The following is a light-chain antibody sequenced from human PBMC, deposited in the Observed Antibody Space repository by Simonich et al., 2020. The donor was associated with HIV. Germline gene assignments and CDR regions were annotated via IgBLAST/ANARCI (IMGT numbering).Light chain of an antibody. V-gene: IGLV2-23*01. CDR2: DGN. Sequence: QSALTQPASVSGSPGQSITISCTGTRSDVGSYNLVSWYQQHPGKAPKLMIYDGNTRPSGVSNRFSGSKSGNTASLTISGLQAEDEADYYCCSYAGSSTAVFGGGTQLTVL. J-gene: IGLJ7*01. CDR1: RSDVGSYNL. CDR3: CSYAGSSTAV.